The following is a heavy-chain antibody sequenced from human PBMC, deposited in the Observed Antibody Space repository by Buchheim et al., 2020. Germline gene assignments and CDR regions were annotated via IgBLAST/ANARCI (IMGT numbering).Heavy chain of an antibody. Sequence: QVQLVESGGGVVQPGRSLRLSCAASGFTFSSYGMHWVRQAPGKGLEWVAFIRYDGSNKYYADSVKGRFTISRDNSKNTLYLQMNSLRAEDTAVYYCAKEEYPNYGGDCYDGDWGQGTL. CDR3: AKEEYPNYGGDCYDGD. V-gene: IGHV3-30*02. CDR1: GFTFSSYG. D-gene: IGHD2-21*02. J-gene: IGHJ4*02. CDR2: IRYDGSNK.